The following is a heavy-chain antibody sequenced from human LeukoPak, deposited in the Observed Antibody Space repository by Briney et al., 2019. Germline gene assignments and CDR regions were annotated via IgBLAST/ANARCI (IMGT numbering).Heavy chain of an antibody. CDR2: IYYSGST. V-gene: IGHV4-59*08. Sequence: SETLSLTCTVSGGSISSYYWSWIRQPPGKGLEWIGYIYYSGSTNYYPSLKSRVTISVDTSKNQFSLKLSSVTAADTAVYYCARLPFFAGGPDYWGQGTLVTVSS. CDR3: ARLPFFAGGPDY. CDR1: GGSISSYY. J-gene: IGHJ4*02. D-gene: IGHD3-10*01.